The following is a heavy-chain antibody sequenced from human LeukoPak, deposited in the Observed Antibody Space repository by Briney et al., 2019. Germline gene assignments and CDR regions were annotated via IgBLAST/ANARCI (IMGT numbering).Heavy chain of an antibody. CDR3: ATDVIVAFDY. J-gene: IGHJ4*02. CDR2: IRYDGSNK. V-gene: IGHV3-30*02. CDR1: GFTFSSYG. Sequence: GGSLRLSCAASGFTFSSYGMHWVRQAPGKGLEWVAFIRYDGSNKYYADSVKGRFTISRDNSKNTLYLQMNSLRAEDTAVYYCATDVIVAFDYWGQGTLVTVSS. D-gene: IGHD2/OR15-2a*01.